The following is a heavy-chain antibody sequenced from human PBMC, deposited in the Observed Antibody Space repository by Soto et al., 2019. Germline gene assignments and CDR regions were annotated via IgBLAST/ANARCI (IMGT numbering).Heavy chain of an antibody. CDR1: GFTFSSYG. CDR2: ISYDGSNK. D-gene: IGHD2-21*02. CDR3: AKSASIVVVTAPAGPFQH. V-gene: IGHV3-30*18. Sequence: QVQLVESGGGVVQPGRSLRVSCAASGFTFSSYGMHWVRQAPGKGLEWVAVISYDGSNKYYADSVKGRFTISRDNSKNTLYLQMNSLRAEDTAVYYCAKSASIVVVTAPAGPFQHWGHGTLVTVSS. J-gene: IGHJ1*01.